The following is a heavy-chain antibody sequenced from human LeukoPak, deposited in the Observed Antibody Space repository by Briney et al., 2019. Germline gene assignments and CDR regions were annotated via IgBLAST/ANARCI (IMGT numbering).Heavy chain of an antibody. D-gene: IGHD4/OR15-4a*01. J-gene: IGHJ4*02. CDR3: ARKLSTVDDY. CDR1: GFTFSSYG. Sequence: PGGSLRLSYAASGFTFSSYGMHWVRQAPGKGLEWVAFIRYDGSNKYYADSVKGRFTISRDNSKNTLYLQMNSLRAEDTAVYYCARKLSTVDDYWGQGTLVTVSS. V-gene: IGHV3-30*02. CDR2: IRYDGSNK.